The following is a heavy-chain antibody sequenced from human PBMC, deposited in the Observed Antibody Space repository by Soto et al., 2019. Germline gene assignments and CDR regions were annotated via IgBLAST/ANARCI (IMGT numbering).Heavy chain of an antibody. D-gene: IGHD5-12*01. Sequence: QVQLQQWGAGLLKPSETLSLTCAVYGGSFSGYYWSWIRQPPGKGLEWIGEINHSGSTNYNPSLKSRVTITVETYKNQVSLELGSLTAADTAGLYWARGPRWLQFRGYLDYLGQGTLVTVSS. V-gene: IGHV4-34*01. CDR1: GGSFSGYY. CDR2: INHSGST. J-gene: IGHJ4*02. CDR3: ARGPRWLQFRGYLDY.